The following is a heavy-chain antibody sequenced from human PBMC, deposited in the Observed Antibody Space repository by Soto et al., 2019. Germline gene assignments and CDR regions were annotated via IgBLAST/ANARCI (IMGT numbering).Heavy chain of an antibody. D-gene: IGHD5-18*01. CDR2: ILPILGSV. CDR1: GGTFNTYT. J-gene: IGHJ1*01. CDR3: GSIPRYSFPTSDPLAH. Sequence: HVQLVQSGAEVKKPGSSVTISCKASGGTFNTYTFSWVRQAPGQGLEGMGSILPILGSVKYAQNFQGRLSITADQSATTAYMELSSLTSHDTAVYVCGSIPRYSFPTSDPLAHWGQGTMVTVSS. V-gene: IGHV1-69*02.